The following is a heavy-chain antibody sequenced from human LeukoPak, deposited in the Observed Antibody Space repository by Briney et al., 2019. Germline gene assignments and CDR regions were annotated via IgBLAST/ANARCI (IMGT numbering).Heavy chain of an antibody. Sequence: GGSLRLSCAASGFTFSSYSMNWVRQAPGKGLEWVSYISSSSSTIYYADSVKGRFAISRDNAKNSLYLQMNSLRAEDTAVYYCAREADSSSYAFDIWGQGTMVTVSS. D-gene: IGHD6-13*01. V-gene: IGHV3-48*01. J-gene: IGHJ3*02. CDR1: GFTFSSYS. CDR3: AREADSSSYAFDI. CDR2: ISSSSSTI.